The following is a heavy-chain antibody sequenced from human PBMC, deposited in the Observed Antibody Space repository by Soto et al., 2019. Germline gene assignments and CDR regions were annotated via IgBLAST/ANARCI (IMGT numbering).Heavy chain of an antibody. Sequence: GGSLRLSCAASGFTFSNAWMHWVRQAPGKGLEWVGRIKTKSDGGTTDYAVPVKGRFTLSRDDSKDTLYLQMNSLKTEDTAVYYCTTTLWSGELVSADYWGQGTLVTVSS. V-gene: IGHV3-15*07. CDR3: TTTLWSGELVSADY. J-gene: IGHJ4*02. CDR2: IKTKSDGGTT. D-gene: IGHD3-10*01. CDR1: GFTFSNAW.